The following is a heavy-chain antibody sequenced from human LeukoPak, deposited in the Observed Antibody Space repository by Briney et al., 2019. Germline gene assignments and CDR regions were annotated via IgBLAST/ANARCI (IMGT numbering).Heavy chain of an antibody. CDR3: AKDKGTYSSGWYGPAIDY. V-gene: IGHV3-30*04. D-gene: IGHD6-19*01. CDR2: ISYDGSNK. CDR1: GFTFSSYA. J-gene: IGHJ4*02. Sequence: GGSLRLSCAASGFTFSSYAMHWVRQAPGKGLEWVAVISYDGSNKYYADSVKGRFTISRDNSKNTLYLQMNSLRAEDTAVYYCAKDKGTYSSGWYGPAIDYWGQGTLVTVSS.